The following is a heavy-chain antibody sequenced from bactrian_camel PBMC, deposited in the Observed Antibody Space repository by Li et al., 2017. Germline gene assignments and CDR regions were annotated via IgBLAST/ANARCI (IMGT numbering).Heavy chain of an antibody. D-gene: IGHD5*01. CDR2: IYTVTGST. Sequence: HVQLVESGGGSVPFGGSLKLSCVASPYPGSDYSMGWFRQAPRKQREGIAAIYTVTGSTAYADSVKGRFIISRDNTKNTWYLQMNSLKTEGTGVYYCAATDGWVPTHLGQGTQVTVS. V-gene: IGHV3S54*01. CDR1: PYPGSDYS. J-gene: IGHJ4*01.